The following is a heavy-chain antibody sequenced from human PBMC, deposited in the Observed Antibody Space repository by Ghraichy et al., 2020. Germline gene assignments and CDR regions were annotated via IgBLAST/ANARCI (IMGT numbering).Heavy chain of an antibody. Sequence: GGSLRLSCAASGFTFSSYGMHWVRQAPGKGLEWVAVISYDGSNKYYADSVKGRFTISRDNSKNTLYLQMNSLRAEDTAVYYCAKDAGVVVVAATPDYWGQGTLVTVSS. CDR2: ISYDGSNK. D-gene: IGHD2-15*01. V-gene: IGHV3-30*18. CDR1: GFTFSSYG. J-gene: IGHJ4*02. CDR3: AKDAGVVVVAATPDY.